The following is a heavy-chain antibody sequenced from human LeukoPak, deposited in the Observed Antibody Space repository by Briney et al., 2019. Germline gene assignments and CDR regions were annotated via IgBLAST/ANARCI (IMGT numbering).Heavy chain of an antibody. Sequence: GASVKVSCKASGGTFSSYAISWVRQAPGQGLEWMGGFIPIFGTANYAQKLQGRVTMTTDTSTSTAYMELRSLRSDDTAVYYCARDPILVATAVTGWFDPWGQGTLVTVSS. CDR2: FIPIFGTA. CDR3: ARDPILVATAVTGWFDP. V-gene: IGHV1-69*05. CDR1: GGTFSSYA. J-gene: IGHJ5*02. D-gene: IGHD5-12*01.